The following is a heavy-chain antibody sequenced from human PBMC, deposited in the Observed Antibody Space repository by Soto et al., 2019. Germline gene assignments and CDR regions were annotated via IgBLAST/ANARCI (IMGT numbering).Heavy chain of an antibody. D-gene: IGHD2-15*01. V-gene: IGHV4-39*01. CDR1: GGSVSSSGNY. Sequence: PSETLSLTCTVSGGSVSSSGNYWGWIRQPPGKWLEWIGSIYYSGSTYYNPSLKSRVTTSVDTSKNQFSLKLSSVTAADTAAYYCARHYAVVLYHFDYWGLGTLVTVSS. J-gene: IGHJ4*02. CDR3: ARHYAVVLYHFDY. CDR2: IYYSGST.